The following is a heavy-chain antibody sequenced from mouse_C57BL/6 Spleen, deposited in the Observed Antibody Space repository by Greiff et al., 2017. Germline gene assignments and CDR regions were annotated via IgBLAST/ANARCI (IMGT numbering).Heavy chain of an antibody. CDR2: INPNNGGT. J-gene: IGHJ3*01. D-gene: IGHD1-1*01. CDR1: GYTFTDYY. CDR3: AREGDYYGSSPAWFAY. Sequence: EVQLQQSGPELVKPGASVKISCKASGYTFTDYYMNWVKQSHGKSLEWIGDINPNNGGTSYNQKIKGKATLTVDKSCSTAYMELRSLTSEDSAGYYCAREGDYYGSSPAWFAYWGQGTLVTVSA. V-gene: IGHV1-26*01.